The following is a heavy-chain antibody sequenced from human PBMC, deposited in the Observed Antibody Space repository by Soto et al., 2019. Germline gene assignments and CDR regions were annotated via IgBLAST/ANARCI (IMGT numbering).Heavy chain of an antibody. CDR2: TSYNGNDK. V-gene: IGHV3-30*19. Sequence: ESGGGVVQPGTSLRLSCTASGFMLKSYVMHWVRQAPGKGMEWVALTSYNGNDKYYGDSVKGRCTVSRDNSMNTLHLQMDSLRPEDTALYYCARWGTTGGFDLWGQGTLVSVSS. CDR3: ARWGTTGGFDL. D-gene: IGHD3-16*01. CDR1: GFMLKSYV. J-gene: IGHJ4*02.